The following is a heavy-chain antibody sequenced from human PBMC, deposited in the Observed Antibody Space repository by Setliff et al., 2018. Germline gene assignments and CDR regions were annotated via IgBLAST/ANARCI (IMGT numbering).Heavy chain of an antibody. D-gene: IGHD3-22*01. CDR2: IWYDGINK. CDR1: GFTFSSYW. J-gene: IGHJ4*02. V-gene: IGHV3-33*08. Sequence: GGSLRLSCAASGFTFSSYWMSWVRQAPGKGLEWVAVIWYDGINKYYADSVKGRFTISRDISKNTLYLQMNNLRAEDTAVYYCARDLPDSSGWGHYFDYWGQGTLVTVSS. CDR3: ARDLPDSSGWGHYFDY.